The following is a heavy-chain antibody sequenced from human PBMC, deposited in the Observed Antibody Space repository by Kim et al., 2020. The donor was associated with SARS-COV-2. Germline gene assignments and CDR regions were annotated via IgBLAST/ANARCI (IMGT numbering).Heavy chain of an antibody. V-gene: IGHV4-4*07. CDR2: RSS. CDR3: ARDSHSCFDD. J-gene: IGHJ4*02. Sequence: RSSDYNPSRRSRLTMSIDTSRNKFSLKLRSVTAADTAVYYCARDSHSCFDDWGQGILVTVSS.